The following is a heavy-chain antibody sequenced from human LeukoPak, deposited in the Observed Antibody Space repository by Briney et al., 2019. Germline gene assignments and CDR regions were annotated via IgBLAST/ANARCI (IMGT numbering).Heavy chain of an antibody. Sequence: PGGSLRLSCAASGFTFSGSAIHWVRLASGKGLEWVGRIRSKPNNYATAYAASVKGRFTISRDDSKDTAYLQMNSLKSEDTAVYYCTRHLKAYCGGDCYGERWFDPWGQGTLVTVSS. J-gene: IGHJ5*02. D-gene: IGHD2-21*02. CDR2: IRSKPNNYAT. CDR3: TRHLKAYCGGDCYGERWFDP. V-gene: IGHV3-73*01. CDR1: GFTFSGSA.